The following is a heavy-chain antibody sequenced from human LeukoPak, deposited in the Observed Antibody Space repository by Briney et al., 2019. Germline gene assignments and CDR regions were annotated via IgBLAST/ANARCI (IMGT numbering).Heavy chain of an antibody. D-gene: IGHD2-21*02. Sequence: KPSQTLSLTCSVSGGSVSSGDYYWSWIRQPPGKGLEWIGHIYDFGHTHYKPSLVSRVTIAVDTSKNQFSLKLTSVTVADTAVYYCVREGGDNDDPDHWGQGTLVTVSS. CDR2: IYDFGHT. V-gene: IGHV4-30-4*01. J-gene: IGHJ4*02. CDR1: GGSVSSGDYY. CDR3: VREGGDNDDPDH.